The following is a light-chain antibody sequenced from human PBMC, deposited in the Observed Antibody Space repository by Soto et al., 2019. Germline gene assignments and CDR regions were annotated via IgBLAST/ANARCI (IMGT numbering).Light chain of an antibody. Sequence: QSALTQPRSVSGSPGQSVTISCTGTSSDVGGYNYVSWYQQHPGKAPKLMIYDVSKRPSGVPDRFSGSKSGDTASLTISGLEDEDDADYYCSSYADNDVAFGGGTKLTVL. J-gene: IGLJ3*02. CDR1: SSDVGGYNY. V-gene: IGLV2-11*01. CDR3: SSYADNDVA. CDR2: DVS.